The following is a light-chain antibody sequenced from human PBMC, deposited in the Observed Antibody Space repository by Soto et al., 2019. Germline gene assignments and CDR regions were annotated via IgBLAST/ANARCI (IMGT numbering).Light chain of an antibody. CDR1: NSDVGRYDY. J-gene: IGLJ1*01. V-gene: IGLV2-14*03. CDR2: EVT. Sequence: QSALTQPASVSGSPGQSITIYCTGTNSDVGRYDYVSWYQQHPGKAPKLMIYEVTNRPSGVSNRFSGSKSGNTASLTISGLQAEDEADYYCSSYATSLYVFGPGTKLTVL. CDR3: SSYATSLYV.